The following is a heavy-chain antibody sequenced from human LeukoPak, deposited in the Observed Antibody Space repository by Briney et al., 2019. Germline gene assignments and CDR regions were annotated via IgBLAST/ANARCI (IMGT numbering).Heavy chain of an antibody. J-gene: IGHJ4*02. CDR3: ARDRGGGSSPIDY. D-gene: IGHD6-6*01. V-gene: IGHV4-38-2*02. CDR2: IYRNGRT. Sequence: SETLSLTCAVSGYSISSDYYRGWIRQPPGRGLEWIASIYRNGRTYYNPSLKSRVTISLDTSRNQFSLKVNSVTAADTAVYFCARDRGGGSSPIDYWGQGTLVTVSS. CDR1: GYSISSDYY.